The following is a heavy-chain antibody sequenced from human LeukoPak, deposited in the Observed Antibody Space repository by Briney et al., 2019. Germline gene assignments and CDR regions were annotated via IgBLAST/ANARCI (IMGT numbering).Heavy chain of an antibody. D-gene: IGHD2-15*01. CDR2: INHSGST. CDR1: GGSFSGYY. Sequence: KYSETLSLTCAVYGGSFSGYYWSWIRQPPGKGLEWIGEINHSGSTNYNPSLKSRVTISVDTSKNQFSLKLSSVTAADTAVYYCASLPVVAATPGGDYWGQGTLVTVSS. V-gene: IGHV4-34*01. J-gene: IGHJ4*02. CDR3: ASLPVVAATPGGDY.